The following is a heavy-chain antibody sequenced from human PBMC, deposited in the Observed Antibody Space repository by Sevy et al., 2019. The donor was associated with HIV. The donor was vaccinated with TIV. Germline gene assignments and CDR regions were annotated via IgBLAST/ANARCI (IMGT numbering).Heavy chain of an antibody. V-gene: IGHV1-24*01. CDR1: GNTLSDLS. D-gene: IGHD3-16*01. CDR2: FDPEDGEP. J-gene: IGHJ4*02. CDR3: SSVGYYDSTAHKQDLGGY. Sequence: ASVKVSCKVSGNTLSDLSMHWVRQSPGKGFEWIGGFDPEDGEPIYARKFQGRVTVTEDTSTDTAYIELRSRRSEDTAVYYCSSVGYYDSTAHKQDLGGYWGQGTLITVSS.